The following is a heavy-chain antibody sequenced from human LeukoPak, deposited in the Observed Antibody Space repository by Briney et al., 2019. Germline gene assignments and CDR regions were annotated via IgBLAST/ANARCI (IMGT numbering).Heavy chain of an antibody. V-gene: IGHV3-48*03. Sequence: GGSLRLSCSAASGFPFSSSDMNWVRQAPGKGLEWISFISGSGHSIHYADSVKGRFTIFRNNANNSLFLQMNSLRPEDTAIYYCARDLPGWYYFDYWGQGALVTVSS. CDR3: ARDLPGWYYFDY. CDR2: ISGSGHSI. J-gene: IGHJ4*02. CDR1: GFPFSSSD. D-gene: IGHD6-19*01.